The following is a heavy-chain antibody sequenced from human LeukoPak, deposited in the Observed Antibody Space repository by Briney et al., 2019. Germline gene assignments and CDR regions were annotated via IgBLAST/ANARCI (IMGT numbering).Heavy chain of an antibody. CDR1: GFTFGDYA. Sequence: GGPLRLSYTTSGFTFGDYAMSWFRQAPGKGLEWVGFIRSEVYGGTTEYAASVKGRFTISRDDSKSIAYLQMNSLKTEDTAVYYCTRGAGGPGGGYYYYMDVWGKGTTVTVSS. J-gene: IGHJ6*03. V-gene: IGHV3-49*03. CDR2: IRSEVYGGTT. D-gene: IGHD1-26*01. CDR3: TRGAGGPGGGYYYYMDV.